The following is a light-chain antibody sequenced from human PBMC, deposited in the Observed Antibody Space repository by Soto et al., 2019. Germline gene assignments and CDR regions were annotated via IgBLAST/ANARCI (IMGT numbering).Light chain of an antibody. J-gene: IGKJ2*02. Sequence: DIQMTQSPSSLSASVGDRVTITCRASQSISSYLNWYQQKPGKAPKLLIYAASSLQSGVPSRFSGSGSVTDFTLTISSLQPDDFATYYCQQSYSTPCTFGQGTKLEIK. V-gene: IGKV1-39*01. CDR1: QSISSY. CDR2: AAS. CDR3: QQSYSTPCT.